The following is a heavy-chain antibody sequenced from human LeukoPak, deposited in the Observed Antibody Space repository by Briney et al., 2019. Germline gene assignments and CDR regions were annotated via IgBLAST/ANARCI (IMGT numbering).Heavy chain of an antibody. CDR2: IWFDGTNE. CDR1: GFSFSNYG. J-gene: IGHJ4*02. D-gene: IGHD3-3*01. Sequence: GGSLRLSCLASGFSFSNYGMHWVRQAPGEGLEWVAVIWFDGTNEDYADSVKGRFTISRDNSKNTLYLQMNSLRAEDTAVYYCAKETRVWSGIWNFDCWGQGTLVTVSS. CDR3: AKETRVWSGIWNFDC. V-gene: IGHV3-33*06.